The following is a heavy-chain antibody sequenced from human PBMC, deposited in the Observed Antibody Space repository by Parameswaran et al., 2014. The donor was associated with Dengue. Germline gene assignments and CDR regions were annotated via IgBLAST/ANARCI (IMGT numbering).Heavy chain of an antibody. V-gene: IGHV4-31*02. Sequence: VRQMPGKGLEWIGYIYYSGSTYYNPSLKSRVTISVDTSKNQFSLKLSSVTAADTAVYYCARVCSGGSCYYWGQGTWS. CDR2: IYYSGST. D-gene: IGHD2-15*01. CDR3: ARVCSGGSCYY. J-gene: IGHJ4*02.